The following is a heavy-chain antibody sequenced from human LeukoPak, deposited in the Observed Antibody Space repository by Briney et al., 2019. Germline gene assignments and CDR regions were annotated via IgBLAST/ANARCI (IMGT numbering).Heavy chain of an antibody. CDR1: GGSISSSNW. J-gene: IGHJ1*01. V-gene: IGHV4-4*02. CDR2: IYHSGST. Sequence: SGTLSFTCAVSGGSISSSNWWSWVRQPPGKGLEWIGEIYHSGSTNYNPSLKSRVTISVDKSKNQFSLKLSSVTAADTAVYYCAREDPAAAGIGYFQHWGQGTLVTVSS. D-gene: IGHD6-13*01. CDR3: AREDPAAAGIGYFQH.